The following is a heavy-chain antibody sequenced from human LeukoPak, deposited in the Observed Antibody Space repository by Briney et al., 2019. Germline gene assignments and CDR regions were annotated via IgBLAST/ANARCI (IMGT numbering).Heavy chain of an antibody. J-gene: IGHJ4*02. V-gene: IGHV3-53*01. CDR2: IYSGGST. D-gene: IGHD3-3*01. CDR3: ARDKYDFWNGLTRDY. CDR1: GFTVSSNY. Sequence: GGSLRLSCAASGFTVSSNYMSWVRQAPGKGLEWVSVIYSGGSTYYADSVKGRFTISRDNSKNTLYLQMNSLRAEDTAVYYCARDKYDFWNGLTRDYWGQGTLVTVSS.